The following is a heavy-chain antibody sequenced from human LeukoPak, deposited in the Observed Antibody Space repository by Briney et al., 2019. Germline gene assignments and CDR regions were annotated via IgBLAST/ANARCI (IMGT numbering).Heavy chain of an antibody. CDR3: ARDKSTDFYLLQEGYDSLDY. CDR2: INPNSGGT. CDR1: GYTFTGYY. J-gene: IGHJ4*02. Sequence: ASVKVSCKASGYTFTGYYMHWVRQAPGQGLEWMGWINPNSGGTNYAQKFQGRVTMTRDTSISTAYMELSRLRSDDTAVYYCARDKSTDFYLLQEGYDSLDYWGQGTLVTVSS. D-gene: IGHD3-16*01. V-gene: IGHV1-2*02.